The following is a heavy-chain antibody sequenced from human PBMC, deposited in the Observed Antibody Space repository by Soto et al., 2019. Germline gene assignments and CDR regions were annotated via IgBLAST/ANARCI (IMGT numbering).Heavy chain of an antibody. D-gene: IGHD6-19*01. CDR1: GFTFSSYW. CDR2: IKQDGSEK. CDR3: ARDEVAVAGTGMTPFDY. J-gene: IGHJ4*02. Sequence: GGSLRLSCAASGFTFSSYWMSWVRQAPGKGLEWVANIKQDGSEKYYVDSVKGRFTISRDNAKNSLYMQMNSLRAEDTAVYYCARDEVAVAGTGMTPFDYWGQGTLVTVSS. V-gene: IGHV3-7*01.